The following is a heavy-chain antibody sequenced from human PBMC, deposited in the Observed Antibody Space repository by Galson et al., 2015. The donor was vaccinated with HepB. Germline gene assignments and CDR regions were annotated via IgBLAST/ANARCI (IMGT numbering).Heavy chain of an antibody. CDR3: TTDRYYYGMDV. Sequence: SLRLSCAASGFTFSNAWMNWVRQAPGEGLEWVGRIKSKTDGGTTDYAAPVKGRFTISRDDSKNTLYLQMNSLKTEDTAVYYCTTDRYYYGMDVRGQGTTVTVSS. J-gene: IGHJ6*02. CDR1: GFTFSNAW. V-gene: IGHV3-15*07. CDR2: IKSKTDGGTT.